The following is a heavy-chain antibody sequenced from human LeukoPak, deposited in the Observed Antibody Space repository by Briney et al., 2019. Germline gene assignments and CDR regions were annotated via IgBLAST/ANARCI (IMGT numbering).Heavy chain of an antibody. J-gene: IGHJ4*02. V-gene: IGHV3-23*01. CDR3: ARERRSSGWYGDYYFDY. Sequence: GGSLRLSCAASGFTFSSYAMSWVRQAPGKGLEWVSAISGSGGSTYYADSVKGRFTISRDNSKNTLYLQMNSLRAEDTAVYYCARERRSSGWYGDYYFDYWGQGTLVTVSS. CDR1: GFTFSSYA. D-gene: IGHD6-19*01. CDR2: ISGSGGST.